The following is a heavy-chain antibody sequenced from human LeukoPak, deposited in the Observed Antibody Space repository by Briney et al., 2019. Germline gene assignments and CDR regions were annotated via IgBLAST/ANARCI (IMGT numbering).Heavy chain of an antibody. V-gene: IGHV3-74*01. CDR3: AEGGSPGAFDY. J-gene: IGHJ4*02. D-gene: IGHD1-26*01. CDR1: GFTFSSYW. Sequence: GGSLRLSCAASGFTFSSYWMHWVRQAPRKGLMWVSRINGDGSGTSYADSVKGRFTISRDNAKNTLYLQMNSLRAEDTAVYYCAEGGSPGAFDYWGQGTLVTVSS. CDR2: INGDGSGT.